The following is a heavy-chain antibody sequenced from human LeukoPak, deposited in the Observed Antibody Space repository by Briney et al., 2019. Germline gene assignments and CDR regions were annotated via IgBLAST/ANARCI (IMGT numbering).Heavy chain of an antibody. D-gene: IGHD6-19*01. V-gene: IGHV4-34*01. J-gene: IGHJ4*02. Sequence: SETLSLTCAVYGGSFSGYYWSWIRQPPGKGLEWIGEINHSGSTNYNPSLKSRVTISVDTSKNQFSLKLSYVTAADTAVYYCAGLDPYLVDYWGQGTLVTVSS. CDR3: AGLDPYLVDY. CDR2: INHSGST. CDR1: GGSFSGYY.